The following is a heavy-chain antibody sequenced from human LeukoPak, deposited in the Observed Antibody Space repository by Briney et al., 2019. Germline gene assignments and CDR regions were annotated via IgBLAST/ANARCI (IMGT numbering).Heavy chain of an antibody. D-gene: IGHD2-2*01. CDR3: ARLKYQLPSYYYYYMDV. J-gene: IGHJ6*03. CDR1: GFTFSSYS. Sequence: GGSLRLSCAAPGFTFSSYSMNWVRQAPGKGLEWVSVIYSGGSTYYADSVKGRFTISRDNSKNTLYLQMNSLRAEDTAVYYCARLKYQLPSYYYYYMDVWGKGTTVTISS. V-gene: IGHV3-66*01. CDR2: IYSGGST.